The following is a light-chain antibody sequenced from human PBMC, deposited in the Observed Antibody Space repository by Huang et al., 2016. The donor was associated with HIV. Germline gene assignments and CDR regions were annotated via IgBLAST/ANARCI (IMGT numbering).Light chain of an antibody. CDR2: DAS. Sequence: EMVMTQSPATLSVSPGERVTLSCRASQSVGSNIAWYQQKVGQAPRLLIFDASTSATGVPARFSGSESGTEFTLTIGSLQSEDSAIYYCQQYNNWPPRGTFGQGTKVEIK. J-gene: IGKJ1*01. CDR1: QSVGSN. CDR3: QQYNNWPPRGT. V-gene: IGKV3-15*01.